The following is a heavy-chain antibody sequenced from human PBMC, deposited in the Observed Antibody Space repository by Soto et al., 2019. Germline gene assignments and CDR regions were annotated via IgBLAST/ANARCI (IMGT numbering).Heavy chain of an antibody. CDR1: GGSFSGYY. Sequence: SETLSLTCAVYGGSFSGYYWSWIRQPPGKGLEWIGEINHSGSTNYNPSLKSRVTISVDTSKNQFSLKLSSVTAADTAVYYCARATRDIVVVPAATSRNYMDVWGKGTTVTVSS. CDR3: ARATRDIVVVPAATSRNYMDV. J-gene: IGHJ6*03. V-gene: IGHV4-34*01. CDR2: INHSGST. D-gene: IGHD2-2*01.